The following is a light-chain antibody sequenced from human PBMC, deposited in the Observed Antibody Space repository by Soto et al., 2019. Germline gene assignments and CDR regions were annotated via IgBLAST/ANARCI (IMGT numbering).Light chain of an antibody. V-gene: IGKV3-11*01. CDR1: QNVSTY. CDR2: DAS. CDR3: QQRTNWLT. Sequence: EIVLTQSPATLSLSPGERATLSCRASQNVSTYLAWYQQKPGQAPRLLIYDASNRATGIPARFSGSGSGTDFPLTISSLEPEDLAVYYCQQRTNWLTFGPGTKVDIK. J-gene: IGKJ3*01.